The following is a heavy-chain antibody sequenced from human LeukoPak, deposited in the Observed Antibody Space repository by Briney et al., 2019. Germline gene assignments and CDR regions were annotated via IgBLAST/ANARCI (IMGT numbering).Heavy chain of an antibody. CDR3: ARVGASSSWYGSYYYYYMDV. V-gene: IGHV3-21*01. D-gene: IGHD6-13*01. CDR2: ISNSGSYI. Sequence: GESLTLSCAASGFTFSSYTMSWVRQAPGKGLEWVSLISNSGSYIYYAESMKGRVTISRDNAKNPLFLQMNSLRDEDTALYYCARVGASSSWYGSYYYYYMDVWGMGTTVTVFS. CDR1: GFTFSSYT. J-gene: IGHJ6*03.